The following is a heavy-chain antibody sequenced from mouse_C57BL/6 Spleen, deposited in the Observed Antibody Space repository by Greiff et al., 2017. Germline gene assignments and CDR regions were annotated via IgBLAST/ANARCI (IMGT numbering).Heavy chain of an antibody. D-gene: IGHD2-3*01. J-gene: IGHJ3*01. CDR2: IYPRSGNT. V-gene: IGHV1-81*01. Sequence: VQLVESGAELARPGASVKLSCKASGYTFTSYGISWVKQRTGQGLEWIGEIYPRSGNTYYNEKFKGKATLTADKSSSTAYMELRSLTSEDSAVYFCARLDDGFRFAYWGQGTLVTVSA. CDR3: ARLDDGFRFAY. CDR1: GYTFTSYG.